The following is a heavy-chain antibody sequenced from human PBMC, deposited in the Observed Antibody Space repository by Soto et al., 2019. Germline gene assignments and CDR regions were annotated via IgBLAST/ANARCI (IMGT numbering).Heavy chain of an antibody. D-gene: IGHD6-19*01. CDR3: ARPREAGENYYGVDV. V-gene: IGHV5-51*01. J-gene: IGHJ6*02. Sequence: GESLKISCKGSGYSFTSYWIGWVRQMPGKGLEWMGIIDPGDSDTRYSPSFQGQVTISADKSISTAYLQWSSLKASDTAMYYCARPREAGENYYGVDVWGQGTTVTVSS. CDR2: IDPGDSDT. CDR1: GYSFTSYW.